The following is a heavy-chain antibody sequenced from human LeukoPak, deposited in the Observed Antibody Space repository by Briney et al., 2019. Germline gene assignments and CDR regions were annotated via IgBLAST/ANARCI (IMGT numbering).Heavy chain of an antibody. Sequence: PSETLSLTCTVSGGSISSGGYYWSWIRQHPGKGLEWIGYIYCSGSTYYNPSLKSRVTISVDTSKNQFSLKLSSVTAADTAVYYCARDRYSSGWYYFDYWGQGTLVTVSS. CDR2: IYCSGST. D-gene: IGHD6-19*01. V-gene: IGHV4-31*03. J-gene: IGHJ4*02. CDR3: ARDRYSSGWYYFDY. CDR1: GGSISSGGYY.